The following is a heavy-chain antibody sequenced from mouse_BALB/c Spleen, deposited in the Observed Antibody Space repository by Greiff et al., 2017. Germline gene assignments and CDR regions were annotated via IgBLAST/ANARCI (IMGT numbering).Heavy chain of an antibody. Sequence: VKLMESGPGLVAPSQSLSITCTVSGFSLTSYGVSWVRQPPGKGLEWLGVIWGDGSTNYHSALISRLSISKDNSKSQVFLKLNSLQTDDTATYYCAKPIYYDYDGGDYYAMDYWGQGTSVTVSS. CDR3: AKPIYYDYDGGDYYAMDY. J-gene: IGHJ4*01. CDR2: IWGDGST. V-gene: IGHV2-3*01. CDR1: GFSLTSYG. D-gene: IGHD2-4*01.